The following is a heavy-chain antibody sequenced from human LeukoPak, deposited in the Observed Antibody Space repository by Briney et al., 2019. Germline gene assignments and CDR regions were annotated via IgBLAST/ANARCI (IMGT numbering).Heavy chain of an antibody. V-gene: IGHV3-23*01. Sequence: QTGGSLRLSCAASGFTFSSYAMSWVRQAPGKGLEWVSAISGSGGSTYYADSVKGRFTISRDNSKNTLYLQMNSLRAEDTAVYYCASCPRSSWSQYFQHWGQGTLVTVSS. D-gene: IGHD6-13*01. J-gene: IGHJ1*01. CDR1: GFTFSSYA. CDR2: ISGSGGST. CDR3: ASCPRSSWSQYFQH.